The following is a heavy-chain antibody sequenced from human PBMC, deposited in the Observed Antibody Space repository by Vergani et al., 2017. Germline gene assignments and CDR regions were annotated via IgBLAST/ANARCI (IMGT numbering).Heavy chain of an antibody. CDR3: ARDCGGDCSPHYFYYYYYGMDV. J-gene: IGHJ6*02. D-gene: IGHD2-21*02. CDR2: IIPILGIA. V-gene: IGHV1-69*08. CDR1: GGTFSSYT. Sequence: QVQLVQSGAEVKKPGSSVKVSCKASGGTFSSYTISWVRQAPGQGLEWMGRIIPILGIANYAQKFQGRVTITADKSTSTAYMELSSLRSEDTAVYYCARDCGGDCSPHYFYYYYYGMDVWGQGTTVTVSS.